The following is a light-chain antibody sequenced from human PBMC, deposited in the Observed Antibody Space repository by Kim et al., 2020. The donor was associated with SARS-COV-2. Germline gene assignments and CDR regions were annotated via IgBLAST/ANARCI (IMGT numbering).Light chain of an antibody. Sequence: VSPGERATLSCRASQSVSSNVAWYQQIPGQAPRLLIYGASNRATGIPARISGSGSGTDFTLTISRLEPEDFAVYYCQQHSNWPLTFGGGTKVDIK. CDR3: QQHSNWPLT. V-gene: IGKV3-11*01. CDR1: QSVSSN. J-gene: IGKJ4*01. CDR2: GAS.